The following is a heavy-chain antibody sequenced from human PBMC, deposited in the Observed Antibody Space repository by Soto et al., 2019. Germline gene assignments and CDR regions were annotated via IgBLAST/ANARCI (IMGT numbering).Heavy chain of an antibody. V-gene: IGHV1-18*01. D-gene: IGHD3-3*01. CDR2: ISAYNGNT. Sequence: GASVKVSCKASGYTFTSYGISWVRQAPGQGLERMGWISAYNGNTNYAQKLQGRVTMTTDTSTSTAYMELRSLRSDDTAVYYCARVGMSDFWSGYYHNYYYYYMDVWGKGTTVTVSS. CDR1: GYTFTSYG. CDR3: ARVGMSDFWSGYYHNYYYYYMDV. J-gene: IGHJ6*03.